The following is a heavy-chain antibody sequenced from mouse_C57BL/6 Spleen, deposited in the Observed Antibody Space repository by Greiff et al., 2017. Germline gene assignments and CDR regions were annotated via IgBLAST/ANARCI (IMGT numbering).Heavy chain of an antibody. D-gene: IGHD2-4*01. Sequence: VQVVESGPGLVAPSQSLSITCTASGFSLTSYAISWVRQPPGKGLEWLGVIGTGGGTNYNSALKSRLSISKDNSTSQVFLKMNSLQTDDTAGYYCARKWDYDDFDYWGQGTTLTVSS. CDR3: ARKWDYDDFDY. V-gene: IGHV2-9-1*01. J-gene: IGHJ2*01. CDR2: IGTGGGT. CDR1: GFSLTSYA.